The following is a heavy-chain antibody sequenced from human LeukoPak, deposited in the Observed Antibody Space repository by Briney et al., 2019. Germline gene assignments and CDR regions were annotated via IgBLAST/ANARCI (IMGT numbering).Heavy chain of an antibody. V-gene: IGHV4-34*01. Sequence: AETLSLACAVYGGTFRGYYWSWIRQPPGRGLEWIGEIHYTGATNYKPSLKSRVTISGDPSKNQVSLRLYSVTAADTAVYYCARGVLGPYYFDLWGRGTLVTVSS. J-gene: IGHJ2*01. CDR1: GGTFRGYY. CDR3: ARGVLGPYYFDL. CDR2: IHYTGAT. D-gene: IGHD7-27*01.